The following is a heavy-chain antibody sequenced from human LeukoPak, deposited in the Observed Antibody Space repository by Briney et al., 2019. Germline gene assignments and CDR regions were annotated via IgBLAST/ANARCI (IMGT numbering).Heavy chain of an antibody. J-gene: IGHJ3*02. D-gene: IGHD5-18*01. CDR3: ARVISYGYYAFDI. Sequence: PGRSLRLSCAASGFTVSSNYMSWVRQAPGKGLEWVSVIYSGGSTYYADSVKGRFTISRDNSKNTLYLQMNSLRAEDTAVYYCARVISYGYYAFDIWGQGTMVTVSS. CDR1: GFTVSSNY. CDR2: IYSGGST. V-gene: IGHV3-53*01.